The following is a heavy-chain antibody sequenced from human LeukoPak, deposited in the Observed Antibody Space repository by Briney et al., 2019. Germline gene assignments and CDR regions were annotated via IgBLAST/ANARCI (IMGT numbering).Heavy chain of an antibody. Sequence: SLRLSCAASGFTFDDYSMRWIRQAPGKGLEWVSDISWNSGTIGYADSVKGRFTISRDNAKSSLYLQRNRLRAEDTALYYCAKGRRYRYGFVDGMDVWGQGTTVTVSS. CDR1: GFTFDDYS. D-gene: IGHD5-18*01. V-gene: IGHV3-9*01. CDR3: AKGRRYRYGFVDGMDV. J-gene: IGHJ6*02. CDR2: ISWNSGTI.